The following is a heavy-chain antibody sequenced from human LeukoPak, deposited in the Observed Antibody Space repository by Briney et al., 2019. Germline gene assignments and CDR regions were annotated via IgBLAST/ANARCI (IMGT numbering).Heavy chain of an antibody. V-gene: IGHV1-69*08. CDR3: VRSGYDYDRFDP. CDR2: IIAILDTA. J-gene: IGHJ5*02. D-gene: IGHD5-12*01. Sequence: GASVTVSCKASGGSFSDYSISWVRQAPGQGLEWMGRIIAILDTAHYAQKFQGRFTITADKSTTTVYMELSSLRSDDTAVYYCVRSGYDYDRFDPWGQGTLVTVSS. CDR1: GGSFSDYS.